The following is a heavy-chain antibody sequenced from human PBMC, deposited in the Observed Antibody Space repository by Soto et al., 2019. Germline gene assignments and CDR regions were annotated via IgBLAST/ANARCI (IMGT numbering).Heavy chain of an antibody. D-gene: IGHD5-18*01. J-gene: IGHJ4*02. CDR1: GFTFSRYW. V-gene: IGHV3-74*01. CDR2: ISHDGSTT. Sequence: EVQLVESGGGLVQPGGSLRLSCAASGFTFSRYWMHWVRQAPGKGLVWVSRISHDGSTTNYADSVKGRFTISRDSAKNTLYLQMNSTRVEDTAVYYCARGGASTAMAHEYWGQGTLVTVSS. CDR3: ARGGASTAMAHEY.